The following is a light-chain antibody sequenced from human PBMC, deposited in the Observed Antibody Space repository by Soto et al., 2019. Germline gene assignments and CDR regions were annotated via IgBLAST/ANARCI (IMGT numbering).Light chain of an antibody. CDR3: QQYHNWPPS. Sequence: EIVMTQSPATLSVSPGERATLSCRASQSVSGNLAWYQQKPGQAPRLLIYGASTRATGIPARFSGSGSGTEFTLNIRSVKSEDFAVYSCQQYHNWPPSFGRGTKVEIK. V-gene: IGKV3D-15*01. CDR2: GAS. CDR1: QSVSGN. J-gene: IGKJ1*01.